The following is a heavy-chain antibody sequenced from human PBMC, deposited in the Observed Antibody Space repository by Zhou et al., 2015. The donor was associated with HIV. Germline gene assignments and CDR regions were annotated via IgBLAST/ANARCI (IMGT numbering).Heavy chain of an antibody. Sequence: EVQLFGIWGEAWYSLGGSLRLSCVASGFTFSSYAMTWVRQAPGKGLEWVSALGGVGGGNTYYADSVRGRFTISRDNSKNTIYLQMNSLRDEDTAIYYCAKAKRGISVAGNPVDYWGQGTLVTVSS. CDR3: AKAKRGISVAGNPVDY. CDR2: LGGVGGGNT. J-gene: IGHJ4*02. CDR1: GFTFSSYA. D-gene: IGHD6-19*01. V-gene: IGHV3-23*01.